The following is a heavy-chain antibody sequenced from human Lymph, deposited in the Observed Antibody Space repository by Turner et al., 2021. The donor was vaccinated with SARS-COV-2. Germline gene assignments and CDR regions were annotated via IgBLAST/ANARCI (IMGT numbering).Heavy chain of an antibody. CDR3: AREMGSGSDY. CDR1: GFTFSSYA. J-gene: IGHJ4*02. Sequence: QVQLVESGGGVVKPGRSLRLSCTASGFTFSSYAMQWVRQAPGKGLEWVSLISYDGSNKYYADSVKGRFTISRDNSKNTLYLQMNSLRTEDTAVYYCAREMGSGSDYWGQGTLVTVSS. V-gene: IGHV3-30*04. CDR2: ISYDGSNK. D-gene: IGHD3-10*01.